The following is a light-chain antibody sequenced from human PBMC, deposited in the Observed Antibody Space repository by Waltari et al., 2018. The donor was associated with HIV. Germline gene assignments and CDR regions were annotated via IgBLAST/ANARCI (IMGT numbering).Light chain of an antibody. Sequence: DIQMTQSPSSLSASVGDTITITCQASQDIKNYLNWYQQKPGKAPKVLIYDASNLETGVPSRFSGSGFGTEFTLTISSLQPEDVATYYCQQYDNLPPYAFGQGTRLQIK. CDR2: DAS. J-gene: IGKJ2*01. CDR1: QDIKNY. V-gene: IGKV1-33*01. CDR3: QQYDNLPPYA.